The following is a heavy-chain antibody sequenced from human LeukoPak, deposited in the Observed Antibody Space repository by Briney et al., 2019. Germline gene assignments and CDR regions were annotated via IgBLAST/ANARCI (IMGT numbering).Heavy chain of an antibody. J-gene: IGHJ4*02. CDR1: GASISSYY. CDR2: IYYSGST. V-gene: IGHV4-59*01. CDR3: ARRGAGMVRGVFFDY. D-gene: IGHD3-10*01. Sequence: PSETLSLTCTVSGASISSYYWSWIRQPPGKGLEWIGYIYYSGSTNYNPSLKSRVTISVDTSKNQFSLKLSSVTAADTAVYYCARRGAGMVRGVFFDYWGQGTLVTVPS.